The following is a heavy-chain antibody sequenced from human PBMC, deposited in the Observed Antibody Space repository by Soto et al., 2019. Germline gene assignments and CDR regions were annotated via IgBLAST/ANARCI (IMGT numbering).Heavy chain of an antibody. CDR1: GFTFSSYG. V-gene: IGHV3-33*01. CDR3: ARVRGNGVHYYYYYGMDV. D-gene: IGHD2-8*01. J-gene: IGHJ6*02. Sequence: GGSLRLSCAASGFTFSSYGMHWVRQAPGKGLERVAVIWYDGSNKYYADSVKGRFTISRDNSKNTLYLQMNSLRAEDTAVYYCARVRGNGVHYYYYYGMDVWGQGTTVTVSS. CDR2: IWYDGSNK.